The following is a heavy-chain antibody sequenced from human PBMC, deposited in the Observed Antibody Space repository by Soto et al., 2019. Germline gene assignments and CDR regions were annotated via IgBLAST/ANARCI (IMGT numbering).Heavy chain of an antibody. D-gene: IGHD2-15*01. CDR1: GFTFSSYG. V-gene: IGHV3-30*18. CDR3: AKGRLWRYCSGGSCYYEYFQH. J-gene: IGHJ1*01. Sequence: PGGSLRLSCAASGFTFSSYGMHWVRQAPGKGLEWVAVISYDGSNKYYADSVKGRFTISRDNSKNTLYLQMNCLRAEDTAVYYCAKGRLWRYCSGGSCYYEYFQHWGQGTLVTVSS. CDR2: ISYDGSNK.